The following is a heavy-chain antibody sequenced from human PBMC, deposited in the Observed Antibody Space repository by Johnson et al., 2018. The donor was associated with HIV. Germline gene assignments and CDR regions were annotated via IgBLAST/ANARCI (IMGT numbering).Heavy chain of an antibody. CDR1: GFIFSHAW. CDR2: IYSGGST. J-gene: IGHJ3*02. V-gene: IGHV3-66*01. D-gene: IGHD3-3*01. CDR3: ARGSITIFGGLDAFDI. Sequence: EVQLVESGGDLVQPGGSLRLSCAASGFIFSHAWMSWVRQAPGKGLEWVSIIYSGGSTYYADSVKGRFTISRDNSKNTLYLQMNSLRAEDTAVYYCARGSITIFGGLDAFDIWGQGTMVTVSS.